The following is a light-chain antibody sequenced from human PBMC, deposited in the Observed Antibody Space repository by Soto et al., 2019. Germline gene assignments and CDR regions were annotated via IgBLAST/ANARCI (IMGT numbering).Light chain of an antibody. V-gene: IGKV3-20*01. Sequence: IVLTQSPGTLSVSPGDRVTLSCRASQTVIHNLLAWYQQKPGQAPRLLIYGASTRTSGVPDRFSGRGSGTDFTLTISRLEPEDSAVYFCQRYVNPIFTFGQGTKLEI. J-gene: IGKJ2*01. CDR3: QRYVNPIFT. CDR2: GAS. CDR1: QTVIHNL.